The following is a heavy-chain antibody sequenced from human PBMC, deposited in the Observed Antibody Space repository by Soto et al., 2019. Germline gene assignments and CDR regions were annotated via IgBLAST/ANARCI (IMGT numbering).Heavy chain of an antibody. CDR3: ARTFQYCSGGSCYYAMDV. D-gene: IGHD2-15*01. Sequence: QVKLVQSGAEEKKPGASVKVSCKASGYTFTSNAIHWVRQAPGQRLEWMGWIIAGNGNTKYSQKFQGRVTITRDTSANTAYMELSSLRSEDTAVYYSARTFQYCSGGSCYYAMDVWGQGTTVTVSS. CDR2: IIAGNGNT. V-gene: IGHV1-3*05. J-gene: IGHJ6*02. CDR1: GYTFTSNA.